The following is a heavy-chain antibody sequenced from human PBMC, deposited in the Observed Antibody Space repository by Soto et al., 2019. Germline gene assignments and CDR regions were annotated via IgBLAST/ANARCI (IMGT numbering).Heavy chain of an antibody. CDR1: GFIFSRYW. V-gene: IGHV3-7*03. D-gene: IGHD5-12*01. CDR3: AREDPRDGYNFEY. J-gene: IGHJ4*02. Sequence: EVQLVDSGGGLVQPGGSLRLSCAASGFIFSRYWMAWVRQAPGKGLEWVANIKQDGSEKNYVDSVKGRFTISRDNAKNSLSLQMNSRRAEDTAVYYCAREDPRDGYNFEYWGQGTLVTVSS. CDR2: IKQDGSEK.